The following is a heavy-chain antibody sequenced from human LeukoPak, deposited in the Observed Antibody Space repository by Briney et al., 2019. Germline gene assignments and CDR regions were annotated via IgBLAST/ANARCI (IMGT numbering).Heavy chain of an antibody. CDR2: IYYSGST. J-gene: IGHJ4*02. CDR1: GGSISSYY. Sequence: PSETLSLTCTVSGGSISSYYWSCIRQPPGKGLEWIGYIYYSGSTNYNPSLKSRVTISVDTSKNQFSLKLSSVTAADTAVYYCARTTTIFGVVTTFDYWGQGTLVTVSS. D-gene: IGHD3-3*01. CDR3: ARTTTIFGVVTTFDY. V-gene: IGHV4-59*01.